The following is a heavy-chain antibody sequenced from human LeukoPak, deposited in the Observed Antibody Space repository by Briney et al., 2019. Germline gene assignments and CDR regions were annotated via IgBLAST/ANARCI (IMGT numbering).Heavy chain of an antibody. D-gene: IGHD3-10*01. CDR2: INHSGST. J-gene: IGHJ6*02. CDR3: ARRRAVRGVPRKYYYGMDV. Sequence: GSLRLSCAASGFTFSSYAMSWVRQPPGKGLEWIGEINHSGSTNHNPSLKSRVTISVDTSKNQFSLKLSSVTAADTAVYYCARRRAVRGVPRKYYYGMDVWGQGTTVTVSS. CDR1: GFTFSSYA. V-gene: IGHV4-34*01.